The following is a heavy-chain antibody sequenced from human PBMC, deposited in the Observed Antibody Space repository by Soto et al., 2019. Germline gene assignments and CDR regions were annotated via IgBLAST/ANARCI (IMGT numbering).Heavy chain of an antibody. CDR2: ISGSGGST. CDR3: AKPPYSSSWPLYHDAFDI. D-gene: IGHD6-13*01. J-gene: IGHJ3*02. V-gene: IGHV3-23*01. Sequence: SGGSLRLSCAASGFTFSSYAMSWVRQAPGKGLEWVSAISGSGGSTYYAGSVKGRFTISRDNSKNTLYLQMNSLRAEDTAVYYCAKPPYSSSWPLYHDAFDIWGQGTMVT. CDR1: GFTFSSYA.